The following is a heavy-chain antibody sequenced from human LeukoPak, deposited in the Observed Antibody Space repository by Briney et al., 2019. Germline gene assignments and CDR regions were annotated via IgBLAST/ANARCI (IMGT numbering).Heavy chain of an antibody. CDR3: TRVSFADGGYFDY. Sequence: GGSLRLPCADSGFPFHSYSMNGVHQAPGKGLEWVSSISGTGRYIYYADSMKGRFTISRDNPKNSLYLQMNSLRAEDTAVYYCTRVSFADGGYFDYWGQRTLVTVSS. D-gene: IGHD2-15*01. CDR2: ISGTGRYI. J-gene: IGHJ4*02. CDR1: GFPFHSYS. V-gene: IGHV3-21*01.